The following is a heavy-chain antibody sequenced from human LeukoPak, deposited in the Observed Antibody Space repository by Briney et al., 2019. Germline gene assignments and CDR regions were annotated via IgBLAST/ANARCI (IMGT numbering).Heavy chain of an antibody. V-gene: IGHV4-59*01. CDR1: GDSISTYY. CDR2: IYYSGST. J-gene: IGHJ6*03. Sequence: SETLSLTCTVSGDSISTYYWSWVRQPPGKGLEWIGSIYYSGSTTYNPSLKSRVTISVDTSKNQFSLKLNSVTAADTAVYYCARVKWLQLRRYYYYMDAWGKGTTVTVSS. D-gene: IGHD5-24*01. CDR3: ARVKWLQLRRYYYYMDA.